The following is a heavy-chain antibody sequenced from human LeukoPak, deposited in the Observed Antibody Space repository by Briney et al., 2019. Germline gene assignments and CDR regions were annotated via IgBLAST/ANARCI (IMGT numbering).Heavy chain of an antibody. CDR3: ARVSYYYDPDGFDF. V-gene: IGHV4-59*01. CDR2: IFYSGIT. Sequence: PSETLSLTCTVSGGSITNYYWSWIRQPPGKGLEWIGCIFYSGITNYNPSLKSRVTISLDTSKNQFSLRLSSVTAADTAVYYCARVSYYYDPDGFDFWGQGTMVTVYS. CDR1: GGSITNYY. J-gene: IGHJ3*01. D-gene: IGHD3-22*01.